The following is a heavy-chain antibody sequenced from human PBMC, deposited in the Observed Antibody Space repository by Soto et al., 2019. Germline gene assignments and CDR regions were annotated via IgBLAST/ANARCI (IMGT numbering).Heavy chain of an antibody. CDR2: MYYSGGA. D-gene: IGHD2-15*01. V-gene: IGHV4-39*01. CDR3: GRVVEGATRHTDFDS. J-gene: IGHJ5*01. CDR1: GVSIHNSHSF. Sequence: SETLSLTCAVSGVSIHNSHSFWGWIRQPPGKGLEFIGSMYYSGGANYNPSLKSRVTISLDTSKNQFSLTVNSVTAADTAIYYCGRVVEGATRHTDFDSWGQGTLVTVSS.